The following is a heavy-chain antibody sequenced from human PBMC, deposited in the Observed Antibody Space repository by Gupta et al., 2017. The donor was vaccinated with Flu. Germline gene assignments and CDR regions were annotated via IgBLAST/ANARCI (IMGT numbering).Heavy chain of an antibody. CDR1: AFTFSTYN. Sequence: EVQLVESGGGLVQPGGSLRLSCAASAFTFSTYNMNWVRQAPGKGLEWVSYISGSGTTTYYADSVKGRFTISRDNAKNSLYLQMNSLRAEDTAVYYCAGRGFGVALNWFDPWGQGTLVTVSS. J-gene: IGHJ5*02. CDR3: AGRGFGVALNWFDP. V-gene: IGHV3-48*01. D-gene: IGHD3-3*01. CDR2: ISGSGTTT.